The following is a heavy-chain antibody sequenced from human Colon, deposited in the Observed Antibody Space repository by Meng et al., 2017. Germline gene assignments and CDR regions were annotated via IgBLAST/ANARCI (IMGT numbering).Heavy chain of an antibody. Sequence: SETLSLTCSVSGASISSDYWTWIRQPPGKGLEFIAYISDSGSPNHNPSLKSRVTLSLDTSKNQFSLNLASVTAADTAVYYCARVASVTRYIDYWGQGTLVTVSS. CDR3: ARVASVTRYIDY. J-gene: IGHJ4*02. CDR2: ISDSGSP. D-gene: IGHD4-17*01. CDR1: GASISSDY. V-gene: IGHV4-59*01.